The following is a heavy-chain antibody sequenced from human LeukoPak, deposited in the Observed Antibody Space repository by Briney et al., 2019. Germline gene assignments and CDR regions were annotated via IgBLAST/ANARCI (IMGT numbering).Heavy chain of an antibody. CDR1: GGTFSSYA. V-gene: IGHV1-69*06. J-gene: IGHJ5*02. Sequence: ASVKVSCKASGGTFSSYAISWVRQAPGQGLEWMGGIIPIFGTANYAQKFQGRVTITADKSTSTAYMELSSLRSEDTAVYYCARVITGTTNHNWFDPWGQGTLVTVSS. D-gene: IGHD1-20*01. CDR2: IIPIFGTA. CDR3: ARVITGTTNHNWFDP.